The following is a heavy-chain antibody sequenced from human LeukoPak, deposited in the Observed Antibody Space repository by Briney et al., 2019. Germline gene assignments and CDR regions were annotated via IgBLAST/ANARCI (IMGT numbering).Heavy chain of an antibody. CDR3: AKDSAIVPHSGAFDI. J-gene: IGHJ3*02. CDR2: ISGSGGST. D-gene: IGHD2-2*01. V-gene: IGHV3-23*01. Sequence: GGSLRLSCAASGFTFSSYYMSWVRQAPGKGLEWVSAISGSGGSTYYADSVKGRFTISRDNSKNTLYLQMNSLRAEDTAVYYCAKDSAIVPHSGAFDIWGQGTMVTVSS. CDR1: GFTFSSYY.